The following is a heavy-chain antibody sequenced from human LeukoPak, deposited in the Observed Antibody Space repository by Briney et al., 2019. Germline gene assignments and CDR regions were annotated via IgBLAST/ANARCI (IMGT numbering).Heavy chain of an antibody. D-gene: IGHD5-18*01. CDR3: ARQVDTTMALPDY. Sequence: ASAKVSCKASGYTFTTYGVTWVRQAPGQRLEWMGWISTYNDNTNYAQKFQGRVTMTTDTSTSTVYMELRSLTSDDTAIYYCARQVDTTMALPDYWGQGTLVTVSS. CDR2: ISTYNDNT. J-gene: IGHJ4*02. V-gene: IGHV1-18*01. CDR1: GYTFTTYG.